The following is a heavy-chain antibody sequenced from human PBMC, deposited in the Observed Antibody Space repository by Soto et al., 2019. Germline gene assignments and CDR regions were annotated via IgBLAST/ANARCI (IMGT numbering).Heavy chain of an antibody. J-gene: IGHJ1*01. CDR1: GITFSNYE. Sequence: LRLSCTASGITFSNYEINWVRQAPGKGLEWVSYISSSGSTIYYADSVKGRFTISRDNAKNSLYLQMNSLRAEDTAVYYRARSSLQHWGQGTLVTVSS. D-gene: IGHD1-1*01. V-gene: IGHV3-48*03. CDR2: ISSSGSTI. CDR3: ARSSLQH.